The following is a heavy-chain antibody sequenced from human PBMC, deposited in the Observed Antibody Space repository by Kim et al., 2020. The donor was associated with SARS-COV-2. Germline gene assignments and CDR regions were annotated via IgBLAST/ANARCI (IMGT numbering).Heavy chain of an antibody. CDR3: AREGRAAAGMDV. Sequence: NSNPSLKSRVTRSGDTSKNQCSLKLSSVTAADTAVYYCAREGRAAAGMDVWGQGTTVTVSS. J-gene: IGHJ6*02. V-gene: IGHV4-59*01. D-gene: IGHD6-13*01.